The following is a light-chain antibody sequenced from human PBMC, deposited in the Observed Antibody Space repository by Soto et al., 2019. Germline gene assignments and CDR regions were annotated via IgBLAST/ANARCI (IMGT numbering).Light chain of an antibody. Sequence: IVLTQSPATLSVSPGERATLSCRASQSVSSNLAWHQQRPGQAPRRLIYGASTRATGVPARFSGGGPGTEFTLTITSLQSEDFAVYWCQQYNNWPLTFGPGTRLEIK. CDR3: QQYNNWPLT. CDR2: GAS. CDR1: QSVSSN. J-gene: IGKJ5*01. V-gene: IGKV3D-15*01.